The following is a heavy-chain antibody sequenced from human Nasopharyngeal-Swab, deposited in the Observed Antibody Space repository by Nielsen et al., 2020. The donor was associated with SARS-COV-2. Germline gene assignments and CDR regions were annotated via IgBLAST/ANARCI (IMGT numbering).Heavy chain of an antibody. CDR2: IGDKAHNYAT. J-gene: IGHJ4*02. CDR1: GFVFSGSA. Sequence: GGSLRLSCAASGFVFSGSAIHWVRQASGKGLEWVGRIGDKAHNYATIYAASVKGRFTISRDDSKNTAFLQMDSLNTEDTARYYCTTDYYFDYWGQGTLVTVSS. D-gene: IGHD4/OR15-4a*01. CDR3: TTDYYFDY. V-gene: IGHV3-73*01.